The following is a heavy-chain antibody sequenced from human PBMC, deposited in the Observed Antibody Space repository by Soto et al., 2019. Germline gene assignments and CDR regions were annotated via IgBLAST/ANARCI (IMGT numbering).Heavy chain of an antibody. V-gene: IGHV3-9*01. CDR3: VKDESINWYSGHFRH. J-gene: IGHJ1*01. CDR2: INWNSGSI. CDR1: GFTFDDYA. Sequence: DVQLVESGGGLVQPGRSLRLSCAASGFTFDDYAMYWVRQVPGKGLEWVSGINWNSGSIGYGDSVKGRFAISRDNAKNSLHLQMNSLSAEDTAFYYCVKDESINWYSGHFRHWGQGTLVTVSS. D-gene: IGHD6-13*01.